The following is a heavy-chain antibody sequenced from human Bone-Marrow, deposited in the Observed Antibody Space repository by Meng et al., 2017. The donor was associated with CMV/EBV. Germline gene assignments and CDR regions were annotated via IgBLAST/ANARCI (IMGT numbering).Heavy chain of an antibody. CDR2: ISYDGSNK. CDR1: GFTFSSYA. J-gene: IGHJ4*02. Sequence: GGSLRLSCAASGFTFSSYAMHWVRQAPGKGLEWVAVISYDGSNKYYADSVKGRFTISRDNSKNTLYLQMNSLRAEDTAVYYCVKDLVGAAAGHFDYWGQGTLVTVSS. V-gene: IGHV3-30*04. CDR3: VKDLVGAAAGHFDY. D-gene: IGHD1-26*01.